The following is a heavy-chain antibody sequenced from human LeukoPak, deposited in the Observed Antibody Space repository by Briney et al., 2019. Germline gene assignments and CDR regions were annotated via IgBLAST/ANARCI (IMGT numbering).Heavy chain of an antibody. J-gene: IGHJ4*02. D-gene: IGHD6-6*01. CDR3: ARGEYSNARYDYYFDY. CDR2: IYSGGST. V-gene: IGHV3-53*01. Sequence: PGGSLRLSCAASGFTVSSNYMSWVRQAPGKGLEWVSVIYSGGSTYYADSVKGRFTISRDNSKNTLYLQMDSLRAEDTAVYYCARGEYSNARYDYYFDYWGQGTLVTVSS. CDR1: GFTVSSNY.